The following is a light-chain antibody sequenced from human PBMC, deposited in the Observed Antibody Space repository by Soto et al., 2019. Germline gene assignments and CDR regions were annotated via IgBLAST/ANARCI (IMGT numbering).Light chain of an antibody. Sequence: DIQMTQSPSTLSASVGDRVTITCRASQSISSWLAWYQQKPGKALKLLIYDASSLESGVPSRFSGSGSGTDFTLTISSLQPEDFATYYCQQSYSTPWTFGQGTKVDI. J-gene: IGKJ1*01. V-gene: IGKV1-5*01. CDR2: DAS. CDR1: QSISSW. CDR3: QQSYSTPWT.